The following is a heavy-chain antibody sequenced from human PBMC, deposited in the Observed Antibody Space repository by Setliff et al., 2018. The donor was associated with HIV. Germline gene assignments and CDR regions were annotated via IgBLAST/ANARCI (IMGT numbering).Heavy chain of an antibody. J-gene: IGHJ4*02. V-gene: IGHV4-34*01. Sequence: PSETLSLTCAVYGESFSGYYWSWIRQSPGKGLEWIGEINHSGSTNYNMSLWSRVTISLDASRNQFSLELISVTAADTAVYYCAGGPGTTSIDYWAQGTLVTAPQ. CDR3: AGGPGTTSIDY. CDR2: INHSGST. D-gene: IGHD1-26*01. CDR1: GESFSGYY.